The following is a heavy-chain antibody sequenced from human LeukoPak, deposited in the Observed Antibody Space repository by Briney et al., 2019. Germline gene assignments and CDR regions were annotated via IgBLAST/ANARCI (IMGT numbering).Heavy chain of an antibody. CDR2: INWGGDGA. Sequence: PGGSLRLSCAASGFTFDDYSMHWVRQAPGKGLEWVALINWGGDGATYADSVKGRFIISRDDSTNSVYLQMESLRTEDTGLYYCARDPASGSDYMDAWGKGTMVTVSS. CDR1: GFTFDDYS. V-gene: IGHV3-43D*03. J-gene: IGHJ6*03. D-gene: IGHD6-19*01. CDR3: ARDPASGSDYMDA.